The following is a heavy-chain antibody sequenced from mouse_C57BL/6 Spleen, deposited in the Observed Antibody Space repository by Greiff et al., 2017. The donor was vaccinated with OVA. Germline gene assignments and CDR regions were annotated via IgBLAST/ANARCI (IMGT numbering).Heavy chain of an antibody. CDR2: IHPNSGST. CDR1: GYTFTSYW. D-gene: IGHD2-4*01. J-gene: IGHJ1*03. CDR3: AREADYEGYFDV. V-gene: IGHV1-64*01. Sequence: VQLQQPGAELVKPGASVKLSCKASGYTFTSYWLHWVKQRPGQGLEWIGMIHPNSGSTNYNEKFKSKATLTVDKSSSTAYMQLSSLTSEDSAVYYCAREADYEGYFDVWGTGTTVTVSS.